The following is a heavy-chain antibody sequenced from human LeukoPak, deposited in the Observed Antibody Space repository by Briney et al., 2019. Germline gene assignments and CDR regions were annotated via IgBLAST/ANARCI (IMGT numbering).Heavy chain of an antibody. Sequence: ASVKVSCKASGYTFTTYGISWVRQAPGQGLEWMGWISAYNGNTNYAQKFQGRVTLTRDTSTSTVSMELSSLRSEDTAVYYCARDMAAVAHFDYWGQGTLVTVSS. D-gene: IGHD6-19*01. CDR2: ISAYNGNT. CDR3: ARDMAAVAHFDY. CDR1: GYTFTTYG. V-gene: IGHV1-18*01. J-gene: IGHJ4*02.